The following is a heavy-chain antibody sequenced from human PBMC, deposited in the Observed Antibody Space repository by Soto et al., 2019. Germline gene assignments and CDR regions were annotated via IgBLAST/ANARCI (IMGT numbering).Heavy chain of an antibody. CDR1: GGSVSSGSYY. J-gene: IGHJ5*02. V-gene: IGHV4-61*01. CDR2: IYYSGST. D-gene: IGHD3-3*01. CDR3: ARGGSYYDFWSGYLEA. Sequence: QVQLQESGPGLVKPSETLSLTCTVYGGSVSSGSYYWSWIRQPPGKGLEWIGYIYYSGSTNYNPSLKSRVTISVDTSKNQFSLKLSSVTAADTAVYYCARGGSYYDFWSGYLEAWGQGTLVTVSS.